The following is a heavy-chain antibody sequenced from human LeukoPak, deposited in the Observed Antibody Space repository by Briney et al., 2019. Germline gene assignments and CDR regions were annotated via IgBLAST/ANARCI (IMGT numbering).Heavy chain of an antibody. CDR2: ISAYNGNT. Sequence: ASVKVSCKASGYTFTSYGISWVRQAPGQGLEWMGWISAYNGNTNYAQKLQGRVTMTTDTSTSTAYMELRSLRSDDTAVYYCARDLKAQRIEALLWFGGSPPVYGMDVWGQGTTVTVSS. CDR1: GYTFTSYG. CDR3: ARDLKAQRIEALLWFGGSPPVYGMDV. V-gene: IGHV1-18*01. J-gene: IGHJ6*02. D-gene: IGHD3-10*01.